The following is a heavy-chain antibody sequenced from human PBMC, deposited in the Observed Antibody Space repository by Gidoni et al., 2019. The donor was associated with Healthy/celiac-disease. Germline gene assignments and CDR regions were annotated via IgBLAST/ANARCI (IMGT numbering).Heavy chain of an antibody. J-gene: IGHJ6*04. V-gene: IGHV3-15*01. D-gene: IGHD3-10*01. Sequence: EVQLVESGGGLVKPGGSLRLSCAASGFTFSNAWLSWVRQAPGKGLEWVGRIKSKTDGGTTDYAAPVKGRFTISRDDSKNTLYLQMNSLKTEDTAVYYCTTDQTPVWFGEIVSDVWGKGTTVTVSS. CDR1: GFTFSNAW. CDR2: IKSKTDGGTT. CDR3: TTDQTPVWFGEIVSDV.